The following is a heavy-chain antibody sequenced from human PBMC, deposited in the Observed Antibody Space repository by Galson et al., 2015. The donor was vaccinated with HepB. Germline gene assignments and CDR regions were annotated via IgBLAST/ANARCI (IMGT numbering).Heavy chain of an antibody. D-gene: IGHD1-1*01. CDR1: GFTFSSYA. Sequence: SLRLSCAASGFTFSSYAMHWVRQAPGKGLEWVAVISYDGSNKYYADSVKGRFTISRDNSKNTLYLQMNSLRAEDTAVYYCAGVMEGDWGQGTLVTVSS. CDR3: AGVMEGD. CDR2: ISYDGSNK. V-gene: IGHV3-30-3*01. J-gene: IGHJ4*02.